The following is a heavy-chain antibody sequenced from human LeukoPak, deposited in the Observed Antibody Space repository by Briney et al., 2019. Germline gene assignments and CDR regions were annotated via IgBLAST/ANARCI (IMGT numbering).Heavy chain of an antibody. Sequence: SLRLSCAASGFMFSSNWMSWVRLAPGKGLEWVSYISSSSSTIYYADSVKGRFTISRDNAKNSLYLQMNSLRAEDTAVYYCAREPYGSGSYQVDYWGQGTLVTVSS. J-gene: IGHJ4*02. CDR3: AREPYGSGSYQVDY. CDR1: GFMFSSNW. D-gene: IGHD3-10*01. V-gene: IGHV3-48*01. CDR2: ISSSSSTI.